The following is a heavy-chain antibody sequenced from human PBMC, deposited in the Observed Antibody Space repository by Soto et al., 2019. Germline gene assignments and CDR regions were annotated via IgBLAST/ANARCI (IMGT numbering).Heavy chain of an antibody. J-gene: IGHJ4*02. V-gene: IGHV4-31*03. CDR2: IYYSGST. CDR1: GGSISSGGYY. D-gene: IGHD2-2*02. CDR3: ARATRRDIVVVPAAIGPPSFDY. Sequence: SETLSLTCTVSGGSISSGGYYWSWIRQHPGKGLEWIGYIYYSGSTYYNPSLKSRVTISVDTSKNQFSLKLSSVTAADTAVYYCARATRRDIVVVPAAIGPPSFDYWGQGTLVTVSS.